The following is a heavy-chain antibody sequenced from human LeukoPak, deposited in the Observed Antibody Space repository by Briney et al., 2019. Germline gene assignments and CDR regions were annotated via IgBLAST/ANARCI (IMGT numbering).Heavy chain of an antibody. CDR3: AIHRQVALGYCSSTSCYRTAGWFDP. Sequence: SETLSLTCTVSDYSISSGYGYYWGWIRQPPGKGLEWIGSIYYSGSTYYNPSLKSRVTISVDTSKNQFSLRLSSVTAADTAVYYCAIHRQVALGYCSSTSCYRTAGWFDPWGQGALVTVSS. V-gene: IGHV4-39*01. D-gene: IGHD2-2*01. CDR1: DYSISSGYGYY. CDR2: IYYSGST. J-gene: IGHJ5*02.